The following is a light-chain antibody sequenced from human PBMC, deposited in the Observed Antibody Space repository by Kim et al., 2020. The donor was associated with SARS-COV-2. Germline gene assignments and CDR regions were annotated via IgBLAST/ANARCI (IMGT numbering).Light chain of an antibody. CDR3: QHYGSSTWT. Sequence: PGERATLSCRASQSVSSSYLAWYQQKPGQAPRLLIYGASSRATGIPDRFSGSGSGTDFTLTISRLEPEDFAVYYCQHYGSSTWTFGQGTKV. CDR2: GAS. CDR1: QSVSSSY. V-gene: IGKV3-20*01. J-gene: IGKJ1*01.